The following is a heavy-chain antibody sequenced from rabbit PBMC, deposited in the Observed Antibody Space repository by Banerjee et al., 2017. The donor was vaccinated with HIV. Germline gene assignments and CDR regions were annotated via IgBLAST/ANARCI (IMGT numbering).Heavy chain of an antibody. Sequence: QQQLEESGGDLVKPEGSLTLTCTASGISLSSTYYICWVRQAPGKGLEWIACINTISGNTVYASWAKGRFPISKTSSTTVTLQMTSLTAADTASYFCARYVYSGAWNLWGPGTLVTVS. V-gene: IGHV1S45*01. CDR2: INTISGNT. J-gene: IGHJ4*01. CDR3: ARYVYSGAWNL. D-gene: IGHD4-1*01. CDR1: GISLSSTYY.